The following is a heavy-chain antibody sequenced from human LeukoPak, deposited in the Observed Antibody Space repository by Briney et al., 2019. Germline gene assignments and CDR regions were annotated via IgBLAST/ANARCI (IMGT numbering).Heavy chain of an antibody. V-gene: IGHV1-69*05. CDR3: ARGRHYYDSSGPRDAFDI. CDR2: IIPIFGTA. J-gene: IGHJ3*02. D-gene: IGHD3-22*01. Sequence: GSSVKVSCKASGGTFSSYAISWVRQAPGQGLEWMGGIIPIFGTANYAQKFQGRVTITTDESTSTAYMELSSLRSEDTAVYYCARGRHYYDSSGPRDAFDIWGQGTMVTASS. CDR1: GGTFSSYA.